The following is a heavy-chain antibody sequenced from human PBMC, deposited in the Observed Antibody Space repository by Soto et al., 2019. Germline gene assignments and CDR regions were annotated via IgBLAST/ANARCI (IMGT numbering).Heavy chain of an antibody. V-gene: IGHV1-8*01. D-gene: IGHD3-3*01. CDR1: GYTFTSYD. CDR3: ARGIWSGYPRLNWFDP. CDR2: MKPNSGNT. J-gene: IGHJ5*02. Sequence: GASVKVSCKASGYTFTSYDINWVRQAHGQGLEWKGWMKPNSGNTGYAQRFQGRVTMTRNTSISTAYMEQSSLRSEDTAVYYCARGIWSGYPRLNWFDPWGQGTLVTVSS.